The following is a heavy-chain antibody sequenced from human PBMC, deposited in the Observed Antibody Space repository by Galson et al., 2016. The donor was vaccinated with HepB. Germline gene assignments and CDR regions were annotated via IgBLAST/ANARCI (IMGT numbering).Heavy chain of an antibody. CDR3: FGAQSFP. D-gene: IGHD4/OR15-4a*01. J-gene: IGHJ5*02. Sequence: SLRLSCAASGFTFSSYWMNWVRQAPGKGLEWVANIKPDGSGKYYAASVKGRFTISRDNAKNSFYLQMNSLRAEDTAVYYGFGAQSFPWGQGTLVTVSS. V-gene: IGHV3-7*02. CDR2: IKPDGSGK. CDR1: GFTFSSYW.